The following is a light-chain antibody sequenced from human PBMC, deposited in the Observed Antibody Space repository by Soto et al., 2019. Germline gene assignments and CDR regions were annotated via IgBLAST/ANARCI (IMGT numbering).Light chain of an antibody. V-gene: IGLV3-21*04. CDR2: YDS. CDR1: NIGSKS. J-gene: IGLJ1*01. CDR3: QVWDSSSDHPYV. Sequence: SYELTQPPSVSVAPGKTARITCGGNNIGSKSVHWYQQKPGQAPVLVIYYDSDRPSGIPERYSGSNSGNTANLTISRVEAGDEADYYCQVWDSSSDHPYVFGTGTKLTVL.